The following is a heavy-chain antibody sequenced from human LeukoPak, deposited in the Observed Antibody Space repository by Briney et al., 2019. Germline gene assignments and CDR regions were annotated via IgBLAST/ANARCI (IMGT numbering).Heavy chain of an antibody. J-gene: IGHJ4*02. CDR1: GGSISSYY. D-gene: IGHD3-22*01. V-gene: IGHV4-59*01. Sequence: PSETLSLTCTVSGGSISSYYWSWIRQPPGKGLEWIGYTYYSGSTNYNPSLKSRVTISVDTSKNQFSLKLSSVTAADTAVYYCARAHYYDSSGLDYWGQGTLVTVSS. CDR2: TYYSGST. CDR3: ARAHYYDSSGLDY.